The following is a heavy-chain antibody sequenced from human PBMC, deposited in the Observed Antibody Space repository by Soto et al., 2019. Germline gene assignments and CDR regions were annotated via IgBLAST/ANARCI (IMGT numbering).Heavy chain of an antibody. CDR1: GGTFSSYA. Sequence: RASVKVSCKAPGGTFSSYAISWVRQAPGQGLEWMGGIIPIFGTANYAQKFQGRVTITADESTSTAYMELSSLRSEDTAVYYCARGKNEEYSRFPNLDGMDVWGQGTTVTVSS. V-gene: IGHV1-69*13. J-gene: IGHJ6*02. CDR3: ARGKNEEYSRFPNLDGMDV. D-gene: IGHD6-6*01. CDR2: IIPIFGTA.